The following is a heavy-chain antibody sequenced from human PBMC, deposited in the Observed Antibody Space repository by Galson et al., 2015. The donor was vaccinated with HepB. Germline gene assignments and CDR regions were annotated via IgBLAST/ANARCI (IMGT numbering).Heavy chain of an antibody. CDR3: ARSPFDSSGLDAFDI. D-gene: IGHD3-22*01. Sequence: QSGAEVKKPGESLKISCKGSGYSFTSYWIGWVRQMPGKGLEWMGIIYPGDSDTRYSPSFQGQVTISADKSISTAYLQWSSLKASDTAMYYCARSPFDSSGLDAFDIWGQGTMVTVSS. V-gene: IGHV5-51*03. CDR2: IYPGDSDT. CDR1: GYSFTSYW. J-gene: IGHJ3*02.